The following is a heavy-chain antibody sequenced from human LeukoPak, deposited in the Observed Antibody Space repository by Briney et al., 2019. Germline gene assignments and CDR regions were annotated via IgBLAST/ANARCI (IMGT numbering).Heavy chain of an antibody. V-gene: IGHV7-4-1*02. CDR2: TNTNTGNP. Sequence: GSSVKVSCKPSGYTFTSYAINWVRQAPAQGLEWMGWTNTNTGNPTYAQGFTGRFVFSLDTSVSTAYLPISSLKAEDTAVYYCAIGRVVAAPRYFDYWGQGTLVTVSS. J-gene: IGHJ4*02. CDR1: GYTFTSYA. D-gene: IGHD2-15*01. CDR3: AIGRVVAAPRYFDY.